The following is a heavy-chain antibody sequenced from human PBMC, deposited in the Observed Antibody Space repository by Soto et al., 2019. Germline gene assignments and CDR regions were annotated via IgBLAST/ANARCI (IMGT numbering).Heavy chain of an antibody. D-gene: IGHD3-3*01. CDR1: GYTFTSYG. CDR3: AREGTSITIFGVVSEWWFDP. CDR2: ISAYNGNT. V-gene: IGHV1-18*01. Sequence: ASVKVSCKASGYTFTSYGISWVRQAPGQGLEWMGWISAYNGNTNYAQKLQGRVTMTTDTSTSTAYMELRSLRSDDTAVYYCAREGTSITIFGVVSEWWFDPWGQGTLVTVS. J-gene: IGHJ5*02.